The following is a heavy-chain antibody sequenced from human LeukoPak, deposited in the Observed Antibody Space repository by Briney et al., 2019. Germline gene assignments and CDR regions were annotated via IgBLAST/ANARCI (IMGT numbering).Heavy chain of an antibody. CDR3: AKEVRYYFDY. J-gene: IGHJ4*02. CDR2: ISYDGSNK. V-gene: IGHV3-30*18. CDR1: GFTFSSHG. Sequence: GGSLRLSCAASGFTFSSHGMHWVRQAPGKGLEWVAVISYDGSNKYYADSVKGRFTISRDNSKNTLYLQMNSLRAEDTAVYYCAKEVRYYFDYWGQGTLVTVSS.